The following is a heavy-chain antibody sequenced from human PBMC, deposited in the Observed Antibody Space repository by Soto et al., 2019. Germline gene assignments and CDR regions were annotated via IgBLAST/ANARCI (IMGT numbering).Heavy chain of an antibody. V-gene: IGHV1-69*13. CDR2: IIPIFGTA. CDR1: GGTFSSYA. CDR3: ARDPLYDGYYYYGMDV. D-gene: IGHD5-12*01. Sequence: SVKVSCKASGGTFSSYAISWVRQAPGQGLEWMGGIIPIFGTANYAQKFQGRVTITADESTSTAYMELSSLRSEDTAVYYCARDPLYDGYYYYGMDVWAQGTTVTVS. J-gene: IGHJ6*02.